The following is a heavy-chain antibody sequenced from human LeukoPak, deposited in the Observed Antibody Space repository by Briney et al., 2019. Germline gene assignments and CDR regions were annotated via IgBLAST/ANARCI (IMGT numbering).Heavy chain of an antibody. Sequence: SETLSLTCTVSGGSISSYYWSWIRQPAGKGLEWIGRIYTSGSTNYNPSLKSRVTMSVDTSKNQFSLKLSPVTAADTAVYYCARDIAAAAHFDYWGQGTLVTVSS. D-gene: IGHD6-13*01. V-gene: IGHV4-4*07. J-gene: IGHJ4*02. CDR3: ARDIAAAAHFDY. CDR1: GGSISSYY. CDR2: IYTSGST.